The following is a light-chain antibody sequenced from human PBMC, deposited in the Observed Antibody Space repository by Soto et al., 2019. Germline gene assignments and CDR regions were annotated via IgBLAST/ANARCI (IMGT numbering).Light chain of an antibody. Sequence: DIVMTQSPDSLAVSLGERATINFKSSQSVLSTSNNKNYLAWYQQKPGQPPKLLFYWASTRESGVPDRFSGSGSGTDFALTISSLQAEDVAVYYCQQCYSTPYTFGQGTKLEIK. V-gene: IGKV4-1*01. CDR3: QQCYSTPYT. CDR1: QSVLSTSNNKNY. CDR2: WAS. J-gene: IGKJ2*01.